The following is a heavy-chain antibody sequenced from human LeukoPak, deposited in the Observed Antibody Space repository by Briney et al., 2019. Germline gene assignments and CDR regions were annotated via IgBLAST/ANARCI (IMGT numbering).Heavy chain of an antibody. D-gene: IGHD1-7*01. CDR2: IYSGGST. Sequence: GGSLRLSCAASGFTVSSNYMSWVRQAPGKGLEWVSVIYSGGSTYYADSVKGRFTISRDNAKNSLYLQMNSLRAEDTALYYCAKFGITGTTSAFDIWGQGTMVTVSS. V-gene: IGHV3-53*01. CDR3: AKFGITGTTSAFDI. J-gene: IGHJ3*02. CDR1: GFTVSSNY.